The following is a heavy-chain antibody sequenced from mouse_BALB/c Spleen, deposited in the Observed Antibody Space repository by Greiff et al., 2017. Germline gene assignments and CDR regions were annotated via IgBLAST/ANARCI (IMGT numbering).Heavy chain of an antibody. CDR1: GFTFSDYY. CDR2: ISDGGSYT. D-gene: IGHD2-3*01. Sequence: DVMLVESGGGLVKPGGSLKLSCAASGFTFSDYYMYWVRQTPEKRLEWVATISDGGSYTYYPDSVKGRFTISRDNAKNNLYLQMSSLKSEDTAMYYCARGRDGYYNYWGQGTTLTVSS. CDR3: ARGRDGYYNY. V-gene: IGHV5-4*02. J-gene: IGHJ2*01.